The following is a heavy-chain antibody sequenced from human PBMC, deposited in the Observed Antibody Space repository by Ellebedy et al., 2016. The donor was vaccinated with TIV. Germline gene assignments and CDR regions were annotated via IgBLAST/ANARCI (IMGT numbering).Heavy chain of an antibody. Sequence: GESLKISCAASGFTFNIFAMTWVRQAPGKGLEWVSSISSSGGGTYYADSVKGRFTISRDNSKNTLYLQMEGLRAEDTAVYYCGKEILVVVTPALDHWGQGTLVTVSS. J-gene: IGHJ4*02. CDR3: GKEILVVVTPALDH. D-gene: IGHD3-22*01. V-gene: IGHV3-23*01. CDR2: ISSSGGGT. CDR1: GFTFNIFA.